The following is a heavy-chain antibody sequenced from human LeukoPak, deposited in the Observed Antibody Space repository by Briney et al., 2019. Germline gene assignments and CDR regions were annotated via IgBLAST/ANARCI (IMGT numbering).Heavy chain of an antibody. CDR2: ISYGGSNK. J-gene: IGHJ4*02. CDR3: AREGLRGSYFDY. D-gene: IGHD4-23*01. V-gene: IGHV3-30-3*01. Sequence: GGSLRLSCAASGFTFSRYDMYWVRQAPGKGLEWVAVISYGGSNKYYADSVKGRFTISRDNSKNTLYLQMNSLRAEDTAAYYCAREGLRGSYFDYWGQGTLVTVSS. CDR1: GFTFSRYD.